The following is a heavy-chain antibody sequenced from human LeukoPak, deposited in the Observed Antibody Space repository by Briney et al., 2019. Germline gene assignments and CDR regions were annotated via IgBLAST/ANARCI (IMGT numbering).Heavy chain of an antibody. Sequence: GGSLRLSCAASGFTFSNHGMSWVRQAPGKGLEWVSAISGSGGSTYYADSVKGRFTISRDNSKNTLYLQMNSLRAEDTAVYYCARAGGYVPENDYWGQGTLVTVSS. CDR1: GFTFSNHG. V-gene: IGHV3-23*01. CDR2: ISGSGGST. CDR3: ARAGGYVPENDY. D-gene: IGHD5-12*01. J-gene: IGHJ4*02.